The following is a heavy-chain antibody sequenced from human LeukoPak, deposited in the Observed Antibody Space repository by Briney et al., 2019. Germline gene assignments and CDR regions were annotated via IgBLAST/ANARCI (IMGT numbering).Heavy chain of an antibody. J-gene: IGHJ3*02. Sequence: PGGSLRLSCAASGFTFTSYVMSWVRQAPGKGLEWVGRIKSKTDGGTADYAAPVKGRFTITRDDSKNTLYLQMNSLKTEDTAVYYCTTDENFITPGHDAFDIWGQGTMVTVSS. CDR3: TTDENFITPGHDAFDI. CDR1: GFTFTSYV. D-gene: IGHD4-23*01. CDR2: IKSKTDGGTA. V-gene: IGHV3-15*01.